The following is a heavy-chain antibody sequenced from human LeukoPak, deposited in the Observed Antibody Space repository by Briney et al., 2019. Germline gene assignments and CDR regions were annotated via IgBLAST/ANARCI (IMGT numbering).Heavy chain of an antibody. J-gene: IGHJ5*02. Sequence: SETLSLTCTVYIHSFTNYYGNWIRHTPEKGREWIGEFNDSGDPNINPSLRSPVSLSVDTSKDQFSLKLISVTAADTAVYYCARGKGATVPQVGKNWFDPWGQGTRVIVSS. V-gene: IGHV4-34*01. CDR1: IHSFTNYY. D-gene: IGHD1-26*01. CDR2: FNDSGDP. CDR3: ARGKGATVPQVGKNWFDP.